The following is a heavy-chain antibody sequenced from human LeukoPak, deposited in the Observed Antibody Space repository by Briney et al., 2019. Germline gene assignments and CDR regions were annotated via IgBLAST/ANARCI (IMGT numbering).Heavy chain of an antibody. CDR1: GGTFSSYA. D-gene: IGHD2-2*01. Sequence: ASLKVSSKASGGTFSSYAISWVRQAPGPGLEWMGRIITTFGTANYAQKFQGRVTITADKSTSTAYMELSSLRSEDTAVYYCAIGGSTSPVRLGGQYYFDYWGQGTLVTVSS. V-gene: IGHV1-69*06. CDR3: AIGGSTSPVRLGGQYYFDY. CDR2: IITTFGTA. J-gene: IGHJ4*02.